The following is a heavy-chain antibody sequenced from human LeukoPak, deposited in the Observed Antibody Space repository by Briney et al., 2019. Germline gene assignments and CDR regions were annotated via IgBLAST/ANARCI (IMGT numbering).Heavy chain of an antibody. J-gene: IGHJ4*02. CDR2: IYYSGST. CDR1: GGSISSYY. V-gene: IGHV4-59*01. Sequence: SETLSLTCTVSGGSISSYYWSWIRQPPGKGLEWIGYIYYSGSTNYNPSLKSRVTISVDTSKNQFSLKLSSVTAADTAVYYCATLTYCGGDCYYFDCWGQGTLVTVSS. D-gene: IGHD2-21*02. CDR3: ATLTYCGGDCYYFDC.